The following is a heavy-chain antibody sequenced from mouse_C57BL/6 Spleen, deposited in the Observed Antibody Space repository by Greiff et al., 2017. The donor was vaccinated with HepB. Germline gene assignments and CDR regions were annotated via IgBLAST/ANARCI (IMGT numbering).Heavy chain of an antibody. CDR3: ARLYYYGRGWYFDV. Sequence: EVQRVESGGGLVKPGGSLKLSCAASGFTFSDYGMHWVRQAPEKGLEWVAYISSGSSTIYYADTVKGRFTISRDNAKNTLFLQMTSLRSEDTAMYYCARLYYYGRGWYFDVWGTGTTVTVSS. CDR2: ISSGSSTI. J-gene: IGHJ1*03. D-gene: IGHD1-1*01. V-gene: IGHV5-17*01. CDR1: GFTFSDYG.